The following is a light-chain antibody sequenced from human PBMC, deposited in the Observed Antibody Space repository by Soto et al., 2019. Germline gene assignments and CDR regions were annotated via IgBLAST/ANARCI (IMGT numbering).Light chain of an antibody. CDR1: SSDVGTYNL. CDR3: CSYAASSTYV. Sequence: QSALTQPASVSGSPGQSITISCTGTSSDVGTYNLVSWYQHHPGKAPKLMIYEGSKRPSGVSNRFSGSKSGNTASLTISGLQAEDEADYYCCSYAASSTYVFGTGIKLTVL. CDR2: EGS. V-gene: IGLV2-23*01. J-gene: IGLJ1*01.